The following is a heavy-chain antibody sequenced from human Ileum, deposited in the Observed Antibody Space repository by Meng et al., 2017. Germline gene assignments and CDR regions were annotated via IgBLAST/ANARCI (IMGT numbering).Heavy chain of an antibody. V-gene: IGHV1-18*01. CDR3: ATARSDTYYYDSSGYLPSDY. CDR1: GYTFTGYG. D-gene: IGHD3-22*01. CDR2: ILDNHGDS. J-gene: IGHJ4*02. Sequence: QVHLVQSRAGVQKPGASVTVSCQASGYTFTGYGFSWGRQAPGQGLQWMGWILDNHGDSNYAHNLQCRVTLTTDTTTSAAYIELKSLISDDTVVYYCATARSDTYYYDSSGYLPSDYWGQGTLVTVSS.